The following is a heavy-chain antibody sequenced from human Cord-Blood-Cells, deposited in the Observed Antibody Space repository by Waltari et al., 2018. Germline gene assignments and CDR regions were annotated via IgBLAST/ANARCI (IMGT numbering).Heavy chain of an antibody. D-gene: IGHD6-13*01. Sequence: QVQLQQWGAGLLKPSETLSLTCAVYGGSFSGYSWSWIRTPPGKGLEWIGEINHSGSTNYNPSLKSRVTISVDTSKNQFSLKLSSVTAADTAVYYCARHGGSWYYFDYWGQGTLVTVSS. CDR1: GGSFSGYS. CDR3: ARHGGSWYYFDY. V-gene: IGHV4-34*01. J-gene: IGHJ4*02. CDR2: INHSGST.